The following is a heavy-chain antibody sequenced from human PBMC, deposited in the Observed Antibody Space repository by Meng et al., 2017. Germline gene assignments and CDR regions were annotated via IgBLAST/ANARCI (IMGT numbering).Heavy chain of an antibody. V-gene: IGHV3-13*01. CDR1: GFTFSSYD. D-gene: IGHD5-18*01. J-gene: IGHJ3*02. CDR3: ARGGYSYGLDAFDI. Sequence: GGSLRLSCAASGFTFSSYDMHWVRQATGKGLEWVSAIGTAGDTYYPGSVKGRFTISRENAKNSLYLLMNSLRAGDTAVYYCARGGYSYGLDAFDIWGQGTMVTVSS. CDR2: IGTAGDT.